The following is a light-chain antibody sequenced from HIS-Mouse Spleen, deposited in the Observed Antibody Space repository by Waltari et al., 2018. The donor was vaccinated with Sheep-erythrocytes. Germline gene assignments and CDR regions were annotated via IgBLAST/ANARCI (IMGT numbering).Light chain of an antibody. Sequence: DIQMTQSPSSLSASVGDRVTITCRASQSICSYLNWYQQKPGKAPKLLIYAASSLQSGVPSRFSGSGSGTDFTLTISSLQPEDFATYYCQQSYSTPPLTFGGGTK. V-gene: IGKV1-39*01. CDR1: QSICSY. J-gene: IGKJ4*01. CDR2: AAS. CDR3: QQSYSTPPLT.